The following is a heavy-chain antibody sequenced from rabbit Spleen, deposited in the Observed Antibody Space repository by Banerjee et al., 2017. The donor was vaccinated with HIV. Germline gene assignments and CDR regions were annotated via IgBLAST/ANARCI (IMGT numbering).Heavy chain of an antibody. Sequence: QEQLVESGGGRVQPEGSLTLTCTASGFSFYDKWVMCWVRQAPGKGLQWIGCMNTVSGNAVYATWAKGRFPLSSSSSTTVALRMTSLTAADTATYFCARDLADVIGWNLDLWGPGTLVTVS. J-gene: IGHJ4*01. CDR2: MNTVSGNA. CDR1: GFSFYDKWV. CDR3: ARDLADVIGWNLDL. D-gene: IGHD1-1*01. V-gene: IGHV1S45*01.